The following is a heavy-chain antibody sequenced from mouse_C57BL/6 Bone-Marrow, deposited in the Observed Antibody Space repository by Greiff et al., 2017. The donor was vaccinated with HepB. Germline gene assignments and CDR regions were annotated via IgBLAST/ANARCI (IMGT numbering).Heavy chain of an antibody. V-gene: IGHV1-82*01. CDR1: GYAFSSSW. CDR2: IYPGDGDT. Sequence: QVQLQQSGPELVKPGASVKISCKASGYAFSSSWMNWVKQRPGKGLEWIGRIYPGDGDTNYNGKFKGKATLTADKSSSTAYMQLSSLTSEDSAVYFCARAGHFDDWGQGTTLTVSS. J-gene: IGHJ2*01. CDR3: ARAGHFDD.